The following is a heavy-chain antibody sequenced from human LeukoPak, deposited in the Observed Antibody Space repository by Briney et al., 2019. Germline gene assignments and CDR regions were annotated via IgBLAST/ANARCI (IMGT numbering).Heavy chain of an antibody. CDR1: GGTFSSYA. V-gene: IGHV1-69*05. CDR2: IIPIFGTA. J-gene: IGHJ3*02. CDR3: VLAVADAAAFNI. D-gene: IGHD6-19*01. Sequence: SVKVSCKASGGTFSSYANSWVRQAPGQGLEWMGGIIPIFGTANYAQKFQGRVTITTDESTSTAYMELSSLRSEDAAVYYCVLAVADAAAFNIWGQGTMVTVSS.